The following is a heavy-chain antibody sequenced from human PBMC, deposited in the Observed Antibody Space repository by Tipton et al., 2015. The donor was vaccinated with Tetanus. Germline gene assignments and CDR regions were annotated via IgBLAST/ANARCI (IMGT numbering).Heavy chain of an antibody. D-gene: IGHD3-10*01. V-gene: IGHV3-23*01. CDR1: GFSFSTYA. Sequence: GSLRLSCAASGFSFSTYAMGWVRQAPGKGLEWVSTISGSGASSYYADSVKGRFTVSRANSRNTLYLQMSSLRAEDMAVYYCAKEGYHGSGSYAKSWFDPWGQGTLVTVSS. CDR2: ISGSGASS. CDR3: AKEGYHGSGSYAKSWFDP. J-gene: IGHJ5*02.